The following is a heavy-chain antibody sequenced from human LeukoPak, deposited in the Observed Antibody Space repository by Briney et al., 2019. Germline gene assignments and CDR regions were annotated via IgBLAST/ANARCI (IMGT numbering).Heavy chain of an antibody. V-gene: IGHV3-23*01. Sequence: PGGTLRLSCAASGFTFSSYGMSWVRQAPGKGLEWVSAISGSGGSTYYADSVKGRFTISRDNSKNTLYLQMNSLRAEDTAVYYCARVRYFDWSNLFDYWGQGTLVTVSS. J-gene: IGHJ4*02. CDR1: GFTFSSYG. CDR2: ISGSGGST. CDR3: ARVRYFDWSNLFDY. D-gene: IGHD3-9*01.